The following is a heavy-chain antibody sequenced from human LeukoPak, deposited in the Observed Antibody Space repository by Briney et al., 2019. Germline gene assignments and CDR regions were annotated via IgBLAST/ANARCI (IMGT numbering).Heavy chain of an antibody. CDR2: IKQDGSEK. CDR3: ARVFWSATSYYFEY. J-gene: IGHJ4*02. V-gene: IGHV3-7*05. Sequence: GGSLRLSCAVSEFTFSRYWMSWVRQAPGKGLNWVATIKQDGSEKFYVDSVEGRFTISRDNSKNSLYLQMDSLRAEDTAVYYCARVFWSATSYYFEYWGQGALVTVSS. D-gene: IGHD3-3*01. CDR1: EFTFSRYW.